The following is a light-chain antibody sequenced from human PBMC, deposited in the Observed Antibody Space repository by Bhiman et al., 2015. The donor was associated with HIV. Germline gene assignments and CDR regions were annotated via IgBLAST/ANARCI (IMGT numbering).Light chain of an antibody. V-gene: IGLV1-40*01. CDR3: QSYDISLSRYV. J-gene: IGLJ1*01. CDR1: SSNIGAGYD. CDR2: GNS. Sequence: QPVLTQPPSVSGAPGQRVTVSCTGGSSNIGAGYDVHWYQHLPGTAPQLLIYGNSNRFSGVSDRVSGSKSGTSASLAITGLRADDEADYCQSYDISLSRYVFGTGSKVTVL.